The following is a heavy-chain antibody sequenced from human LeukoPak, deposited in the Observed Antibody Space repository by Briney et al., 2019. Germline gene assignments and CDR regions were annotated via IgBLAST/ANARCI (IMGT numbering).Heavy chain of an antibody. CDR2: IRHDGSNK. D-gene: IGHD4-17*01. CDR1: GFTFSSYG. CDR3: ARRTTVTTDYYYYMDV. Sequence: GGSLRLSCAASGFTFSSYGMHWVRQAPGKGLEWVAFIRHDGSNKYYADSVKGRFTISRDNAKNSLYLQMNSLRAEDTAVYYCARRTTVTTDYYYYMDVWGKGTTVTVSS. V-gene: IGHV3-30*02. J-gene: IGHJ6*03.